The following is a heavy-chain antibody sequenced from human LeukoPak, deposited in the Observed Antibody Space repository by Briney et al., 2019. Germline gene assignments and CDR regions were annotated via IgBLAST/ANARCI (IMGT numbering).Heavy chain of an antibody. CDR1: GYTFTSYA. V-gene: IGHV1-2*02. CDR3: ARGTRGRYYNWFDP. D-gene: IGHD3-9*01. CDR2: INPNSGGT. Sequence: ASVKVSCKASGYTFTSYAMHWVRQAPGQGLEWMGWINPNSGGTNYAQKFQGRVTMTRDTSISTAYMELSRLRSDDTAVYYCARGTRGRYYNWFDPWGQGTLVTVSS. J-gene: IGHJ5*02.